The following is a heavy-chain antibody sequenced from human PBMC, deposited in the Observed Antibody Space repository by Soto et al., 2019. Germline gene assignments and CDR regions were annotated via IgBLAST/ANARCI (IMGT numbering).Heavy chain of an antibody. V-gene: IGHV3-64*01. CDR1: GFTLSGYA. Sequence: EVQLAESGGGLAQPGGSLRLSCAASGFTLSGYAMDWVRQAPGKGLEYVSGISSNGVGTYYANSVQGRFTIYRDNSKNTVYLQMGSLRPEDMAVYYCAGRARPDFYYMDVWGKGTTVTVSS. D-gene: IGHD6-6*01. CDR2: ISSNGVGT. CDR3: AGRARPDFYYMDV. J-gene: IGHJ6*03.